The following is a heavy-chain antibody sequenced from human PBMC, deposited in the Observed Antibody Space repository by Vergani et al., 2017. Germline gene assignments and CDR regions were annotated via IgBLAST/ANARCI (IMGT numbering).Heavy chain of an antibody. CDR1: GFTFSSYS. J-gene: IGHJ4*02. CDR2: ISSSSSTI. D-gene: IGHD1-26*01. Sequence: EVQLVESGGGLVQPGGSLRLSCAASGFTFSSYSMNWVRQAPGKGLEWVSYISSSSSTIYYADSVKGRFTISRDNAKNSLYLQMNSLRAEDTAVYYCARKELRREVGATDYWGQGTLVTVSS. V-gene: IGHV3-48*04. CDR3: ARKELRREVGATDY.